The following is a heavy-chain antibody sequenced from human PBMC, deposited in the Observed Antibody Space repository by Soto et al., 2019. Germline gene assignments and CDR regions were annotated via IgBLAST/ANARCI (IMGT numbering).Heavy chain of an antibody. CDR1: GYTFTSYY. V-gene: IGHV1-46*01. Sequence: GASVKVSCKASGYTFTSYYMHWVRQAPGQGLEWMGIINPSGGSTSYAQKFQGRVTMTRDTSTSTVYMELSSLRSEDTAVYYCARDRQKGYSSSWYLDYWGQGTLVTVSS. CDR3: ARDRQKGYSSSWYLDY. J-gene: IGHJ4*02. D-gene: IGHD6-13*01. CDR2: INPSGGST.